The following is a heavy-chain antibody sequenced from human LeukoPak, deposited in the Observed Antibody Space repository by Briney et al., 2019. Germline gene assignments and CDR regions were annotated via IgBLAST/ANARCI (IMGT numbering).Heavy chain of an antibody. D-gene: IGHD3-10*01. V-gene: IGHV4-39*07. CDR3: ARVFGSYQEAMDV. CDR2: S. Sequence: SETLSLTCTVSGGSITAGDYHWGWIRQPPGTGLHWIATSWQGASLNSRVTISLDTSKNQFSLRLTSVTAADTAVYYCARVFGSYQEAMDVWGPRITVTVSS. CDR1: GGSITAGDYH. J-gene: IGHJ6*02.